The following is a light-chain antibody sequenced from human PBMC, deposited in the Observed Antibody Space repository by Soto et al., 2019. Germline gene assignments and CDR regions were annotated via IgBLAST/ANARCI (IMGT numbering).Light chain of an antibody. V-gene: IGKV1-5*03. CDR1: QGISSW. Sequence: DIQMTQSPSTLSASVGERVTITCRASQGISSWLAWYQQKPGKAPKLLIYKASSLESGVPSRFSGSGSGTEFTLTISSLQPDDFATYYCQQYNSYSRTFGQGTKLEIK. J-gene: IGKJ2*01. CDR3: QQYNSYSRT. CDR2: KAS.